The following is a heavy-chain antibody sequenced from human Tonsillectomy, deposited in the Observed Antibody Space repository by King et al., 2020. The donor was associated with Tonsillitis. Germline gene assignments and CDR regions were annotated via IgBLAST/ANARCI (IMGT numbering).Heavy chain of an antibody. CDR3: ARGEDILTGYYKGYFYY. D-gene: IGHD3-9*01. J-gene: IGHJ4*02. V-gene: IGHV3-30*04. CDR2: ISYDGSNK. Sequence: VQLVQSGGGVVQPGRSLRLSCAASGFTFSSYAMHWVRQAPGKGLEWVALISYDGSNKYYADSVKGRFTISRDNSKNTLYLQMNSLRAEDTAVYYCARGEDILTGYYKGYFYYWGQXXLXTVXA. CDR1: GFTFSSYA.